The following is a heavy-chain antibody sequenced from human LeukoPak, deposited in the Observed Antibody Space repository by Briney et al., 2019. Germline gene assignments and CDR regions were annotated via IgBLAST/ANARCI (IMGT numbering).Heavy chain of an antibody. J-gene: IGHJ5*02. CDR2: INPTGTGT. CDR1: GYTFINNW. CDR3: ARVPPLRITMVRGTP. V-gene: IGHV1-2*06. D-gene: IGHD3-10*01. Sequence: ASVKVSCKASGYTFINNWMHWVRQAPGQGLEWIGLINPTGTGTLYAQKFQGRVTMTRDTSISTAYMELSRLRSDDTAMYYCARVPPLRITMVRGTPWGQGTLVTVSS.